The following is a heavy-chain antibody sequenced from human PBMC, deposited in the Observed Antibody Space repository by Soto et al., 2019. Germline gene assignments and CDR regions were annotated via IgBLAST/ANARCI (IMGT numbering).Heavy chain of an antibody. CDR2: IWYDGSNK. Sequence: GGSLRLSCAASGFTFSSYGMHWVRQAPGKGLEWVAVIWYDGSNKYYADSVKGRFTISRDNSKNTLYLQMNSLRAEDTAVYYCARDTGSGGSCYSPCYYYYGMDVWGQGTTVTVSS. CDR1: GFTFSSYG. CDR3: ARDTGSGGSCYSPCYYYYGMDV. V-gene: IGHV3-33*01. D-gene: IGHD2-15*01. J-gene: IGHJ6*02.